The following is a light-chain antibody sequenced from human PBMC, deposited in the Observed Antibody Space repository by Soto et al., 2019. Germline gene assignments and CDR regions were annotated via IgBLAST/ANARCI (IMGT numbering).Light chain of an antibody. V-gene: IGLV2-14*03. Sequence: QSVLTQPASVSGSPGQSITISCTGTSNAVGAYDYVSWYQQHPDKALKLMVYEVSNRPSGVSNRFSGSKSVTTATLTISGLQAEDEADYYCSSYTSSSTRVFGTGTKVTVL. CDR2: EVS. J-gene: IGLJ1*01. CDR3: SSYTSSSTRV. CDR1: SNAVGAYDY.